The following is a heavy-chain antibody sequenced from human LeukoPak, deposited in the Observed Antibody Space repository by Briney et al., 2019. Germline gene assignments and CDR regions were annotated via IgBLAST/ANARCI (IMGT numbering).Heavy chain of an antibody. J-gene: IGHJ3*02. CDR1: GGTFGRYA. D-gene: IGHD2-15*01. Sequence: ASVKVSCKASGGTFGRYAITWVRQAPGQRLEWMGGVSPIYGTSDYAQRFQGRVTISADESTSTAFLEVRSLRSEDTAVYYCARDCSGGRCYGAFDIWGQGTLVIVSS. V-gene: IGHV1-69*13. CDR2: VSPIYGTS. CDR3: ARDCSGGRCYGAFDI.